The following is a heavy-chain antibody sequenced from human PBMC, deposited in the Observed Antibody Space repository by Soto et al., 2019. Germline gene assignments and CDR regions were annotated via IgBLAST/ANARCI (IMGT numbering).Heavy chain of an antibody. V-gene: IGHV4-4*02. J-gene: IGHJ5*02. D-gene: IGHD6-6*01. Sequence: QVQLQESGPGLAKSSGTLSLTCAVSGASIGDTYWWSWVRQPPGKGLEWIGEIYEYGRTNYNASLKSRVTISVDKSKNQFSLQLRSLTAADTAVYYCARNSFSTSSCNFLDPWGQGALVTVSS. CDR3: ARNSFSTSSCNFLDP. CDR2: IYEYGRT. CDR1: GASIGDTYW.